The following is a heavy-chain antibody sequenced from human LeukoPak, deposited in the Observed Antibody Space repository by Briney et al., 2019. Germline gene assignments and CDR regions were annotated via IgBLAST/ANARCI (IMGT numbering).Heavy chain of an antibody. D-gene: IGHD7-27*01. J-gene: IGHJ4*02. CDR3: ARELGTHFDY. V-gene: IGHV3-48*03. Sequence: GGSLRLSCEASGFTFSSYDMNWVRQAPGKGLEWVSYISSSGNTIFYADSVKGRFTISRDDAENSLYLQMNSLRAEDTAVYYCARELGTHFDYWGQGTLVTVSS. CDR2: ISSSGNTI. CDR1: GFTFSSYD.